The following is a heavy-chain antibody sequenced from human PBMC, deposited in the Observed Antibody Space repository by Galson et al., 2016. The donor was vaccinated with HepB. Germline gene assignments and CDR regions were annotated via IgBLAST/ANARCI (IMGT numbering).Heavy chain of an antibody. J-gene: IGHJ5*01. CDR2: ISSNGATI. Sequence: SLRLSCAASGFTFSSYTMNWVRQAPGKGLEWVSYISSNGATIYYADSVKGRFTISRGNAKNSLYLHMNSLTGEDTAVYYCARMFHLYSSGWYVRGDGWSHSWGQGTLVTVSS. V-gene: IGHV3-48*04. CDR1: GFTFSSYT. D-gene: IGHD6-19*01. CDR3: ARMFHLYSSGWYVRGDGWSHS.